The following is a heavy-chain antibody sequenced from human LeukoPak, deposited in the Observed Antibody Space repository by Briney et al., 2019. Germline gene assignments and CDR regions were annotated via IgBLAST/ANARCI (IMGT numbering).Heavy chain of an antibody. V-gene: IGHV3-23*01. CDR1: GFTFSSYA. D-gene: IGHD2-2*01. CDR2: ISGSGGST. J-gene: IGHJ4*02. Sequence: GGSLRLSCAASGFTFSSYAMSWVRQTPGKGLEWVSAISGSGGSTYYADSVKGRFTISRDNAKNSLYLQMNSLRAEDTAIYYCARGLPATLLDYWGQGTLVTVSS. CDR3: ARGLPATLLDY.